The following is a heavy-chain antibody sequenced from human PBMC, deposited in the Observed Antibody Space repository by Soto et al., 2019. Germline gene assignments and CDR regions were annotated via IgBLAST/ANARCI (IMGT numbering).Heavy chain of an antibody. V-gene: IGHV3-15*01. CDR1: GFTFTKAW. Sequence: EVQLVESGGGLVKPGGYLRLCCAASGFTFTKAWMTWVRQTPGKGLEWVGRIKSRADGGTTDYAASVKDRFIISRDDSNDTLYLHMNRLKTDDTAVYYCTTASQWLPPYSWGQGALVTVSS. CDR2: IKSRADGGTT. J-gene: IGHJ4*02. D-gene: IGHD6-19*01. CDR3: TTASQWLPPYS.